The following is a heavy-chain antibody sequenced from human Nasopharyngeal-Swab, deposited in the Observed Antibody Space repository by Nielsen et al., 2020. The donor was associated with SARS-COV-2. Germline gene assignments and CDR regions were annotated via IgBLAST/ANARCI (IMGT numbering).Heavy chain of an antibody. V-gene: IGHV1-8*01. CDR1: EYIFSTFD. Sequence: ASVKVSCKATEYIFSTFDINWVRQATGQGLEWMGWMSPTSGKTESAQKFQGRITMTRDTSTSTAYMELSSLTSEDTAIYYCATPGYRSGHYFFDNWGQGTPVTVSS. J-gene: IGHJ4*02. D-gene: IGHD5-18*01. CDR2: MSPTSGKT. CDR3: ATPGYRSGHYFFDN.